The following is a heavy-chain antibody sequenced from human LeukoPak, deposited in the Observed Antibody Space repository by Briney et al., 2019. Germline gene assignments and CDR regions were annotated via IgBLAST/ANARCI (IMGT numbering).Heavy chain of an antibody. D-gene: IGHD3-10*01. CDR3: ARESGYHGSGFDP. J-gene: IGHJ5*02. CDR1: GFTFDDSV. CDR2: INWNGGST. Sequence: GGSLRLSCAASGFTFDDSVMSWVRQAPGKGLEWVSSINWNGGSTGYADSVKGRFTISRDNAKNTLYLQMNSLRAEDTAVYYCARESGYHGSGFDPWGQGTLVTVSS. V-gene: IGHV3-20*04.